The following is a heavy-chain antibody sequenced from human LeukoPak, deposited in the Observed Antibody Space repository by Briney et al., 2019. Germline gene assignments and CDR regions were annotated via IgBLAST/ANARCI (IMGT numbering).Heavy chain of an antibody. CDR1: GITFGNNW. CDR3: ARDVPHNWLDT. J-gene: IGHJ5*02. V-gene: IGHV3-74*01. Sequence: PGGSLRLSCAASGITFGNNWMHWVRQGPGKGLVWISRLNSDGGGAIYADSVEGRFTVSRDNAKNTLYLQMNSLRAEDTAVYCCARDVPHNWLDTWGQGTLVTVSS. CDR2: LNSDGGGA.